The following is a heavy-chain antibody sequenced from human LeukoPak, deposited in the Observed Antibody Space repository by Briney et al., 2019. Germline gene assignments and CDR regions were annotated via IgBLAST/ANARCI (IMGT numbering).Heavy chain of an antibody. CDR1: GGTFISYA. J-gene: IGHJ5*02. D-gene: IGHD3-22*01. CDR3: ARGYDSSGSWFDP. V-gene: IGHV1-69*13. CDR2: IIPIFGTA. Sequence: SVKVSCKASGGTFISYAISWVRQAPGQGLEWMGGIIPIFGTANYAQKFQGRVMITADESTSTAYMELSSLRSEDMAVYYCARGYDSSGSWFDPWGQGTLVTVSS.